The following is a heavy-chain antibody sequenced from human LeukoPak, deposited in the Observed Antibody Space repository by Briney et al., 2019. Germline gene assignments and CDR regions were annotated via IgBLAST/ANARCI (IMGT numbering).Heavy chain of an antibody. CDR3: ARDRYCSNGVCSTVHF. D-gene: IGHD2-8*01. Sequence: SQTLSLTCTVSGGSINSGSHYWSWIRQPAGKGLEWIGRIYTGGSTNYNPSLKSRVTISVDTSKNQFSLKLSSVTAADTAVYYCARDRYCSNGVCSTVHFWGQGTLVTVSS. J-gene: IGHJ4*02. CDR1: GGSINSGSHY. V-gene: IGHV4-61*02. CDR2: IYTGGST.